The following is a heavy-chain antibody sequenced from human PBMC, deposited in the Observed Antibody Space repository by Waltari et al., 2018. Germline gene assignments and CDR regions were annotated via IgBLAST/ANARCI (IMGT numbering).Heavy chain of an antibody. CDR3: ARGVSITETPWFAY. CDR2: ISSSSGNR. CDR1: GFTFRPTS. D-gene: IGHD5-12*01. V-gene: IGHV3-21*02. J-gene: IGHJ4*02. Sequence: EVQLVESGGGQVKPGGSLRLSCATSGFTFRPTSLNWVRQAPGKGLEWVSSISSSSGNRYYADSVKGRFTISRDNAKNSMYMQLNSLRVEDTAIYYCARGVSITETPWFAYWGQGTLVTVSS.